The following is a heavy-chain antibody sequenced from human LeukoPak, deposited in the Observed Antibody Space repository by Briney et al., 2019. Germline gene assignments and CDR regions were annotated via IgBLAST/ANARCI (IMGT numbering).Heavy chain of an antibody. J-gene: IGHJ3*02. CDR3: VKGAAYHLGDAFDI. D-gene: IGHD2-15*01. Sequence: RTGRSLRLSYAASGFTFDDYVMNWVRQAPGKGLEWVSGISWNSGTIGYADSVKGRFTISRDNAKNSLYLQMNSLRAEDTALYYCVKGAAYHLGDAFDIWGQGTMVTVSS. V-gene: IGHV3-9*01. CDR2: ISWNSGTI. CDR1: GFTFDDYV.